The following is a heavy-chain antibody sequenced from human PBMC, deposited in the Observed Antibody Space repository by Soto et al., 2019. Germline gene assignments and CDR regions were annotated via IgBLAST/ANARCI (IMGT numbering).Heavy chain of an antibody. V-gene: IGHV4-39*01. Sequence: SETLSLTCSVSSGSISSSLYYWGWIRQPPGKGLEWIGTIYSTVSTPYHPSLKSRVTISVDTSKNQSSLKLNSVTAADPAVYYCARLPYYDTPPVTFDIWGQGAMVTVSS. CDR2: IYSTVST. D-gene: IGHD3-22*01. CDR3: ARLPYYDTPPVTFDI. CDR1: SGSISSSLYY. J-gene: IGHJ3*02.